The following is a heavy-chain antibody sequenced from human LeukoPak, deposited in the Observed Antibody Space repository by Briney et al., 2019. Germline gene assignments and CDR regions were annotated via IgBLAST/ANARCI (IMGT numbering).Heavy chain of an antibody. CDR3: ARDLEYCSTTSCFT. D-gene: IGHD2-2*01. J-gene: IGHJ5*02. V-gene: IGHV4-30-2*01. Sequence: ASETLSLTCNVSGDPINSGGFYWNWIRQPPGKGLEWIACIHQSGITVSNPSLKSRLTLSLDASKNQFSLRLTSVTVADTAVYYCARDLEYCSTTSCFTWGQGTLVTVSS. CDR1: GDPINSGGFY. CDR2: IHQSGIT.